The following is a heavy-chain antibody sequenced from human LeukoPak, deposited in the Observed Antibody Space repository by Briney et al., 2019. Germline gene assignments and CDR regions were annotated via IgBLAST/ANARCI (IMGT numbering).Heavy chain of an antibody. V-gene: IGHV1-18*01. CDR1: GYTFTSYG. CDR3: ARGQGLRYFDWFDP. J-gene: IGHJ5*02. D-gene: IGHD3-9*01. CDR2: ISAYNGNT. Sequence: ASVKVSCKASGYTFTSYGISWVRQAPGQGLEWMGWISAYNGNTNYAQKLQDRVTITRDRSMSTAYMELSRLRSDDTAVYYCARGQGLRYFDWFDPWGQGTLVTVSS.